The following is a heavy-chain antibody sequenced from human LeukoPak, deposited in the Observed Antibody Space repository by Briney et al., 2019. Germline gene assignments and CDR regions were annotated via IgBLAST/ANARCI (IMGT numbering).Heavy chain of an antibody. CDR3: AKDLAAMPGNKYFAY. CDR2: ISGRGGST. CDR1: GFTFSTYD. Sequence: QPGGSLRLSCAASGFTFSTYDMTWVRQAPGKGLEWVSSISGRGGSTYYADSVKGRFTTSRDNSKNTLYLQMNGLRAEDTAVYYCAKDLAAMPGNKYFAYWGQGTLVTVSS. J-gene: IGHJ4*02. D-gene: IGHD6-19*01. V-gene: IGHV3-23*01.